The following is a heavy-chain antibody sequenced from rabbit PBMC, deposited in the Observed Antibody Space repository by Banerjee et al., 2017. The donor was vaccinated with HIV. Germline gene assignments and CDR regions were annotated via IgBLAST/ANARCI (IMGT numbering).Heavy chain of an antibody. J-gene: IGHJ4*01. V-gene: IGHV1S45*01. Sequence: QEQLVESGGGLVQPEGSLTLTCKASGFSFSSGYYMCWVRQAPGKGLEWIACIYAGSSGSTDYASWVNGRFTISLDNAQNTVFLQMTSLTAADTATYFCASMDASSSGYPGYYFNLWGPGTLVTVS. CDR2: IYAGSSGST. D-gene: IGHD1-1*01. CDR1: GFSFSSGYY. CDR3: ASMDASSSGYPGYYFNL.